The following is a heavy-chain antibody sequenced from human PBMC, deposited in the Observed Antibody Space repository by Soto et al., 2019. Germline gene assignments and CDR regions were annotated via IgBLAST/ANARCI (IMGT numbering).Heavy chain of an antibody. V-gene: IGHV3-23*01. J-gene: IGHJ4*02. CDR1: GFTFSSYT. CDR2: ITGSGGGT. D-gene: IGHD2-2*01. Sequence: EVRLLESGGGLVQPGGSLRLSCTASGFTFSSYTMNWVRQAPGKGLEWVSSITGSGGGTWYADSVKGRFTISRDNSKDTRYLRMNGLRTDDTAVYYCATGGSHCSDTNCYVWGQGTLVTVSS. CDR3: ATGGSHCSDTNCYV.